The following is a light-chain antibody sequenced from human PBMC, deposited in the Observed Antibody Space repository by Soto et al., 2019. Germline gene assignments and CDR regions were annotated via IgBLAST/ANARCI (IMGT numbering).Light chain of an antibody. V-gene: IGKV1-5*01. CDR3: QQYKGYSRT. Sequence: DIQMTQSPSSLSASVGDRVTITCRASQSISSYLNWYQQKPGKAPYLLISDASSLERGVPSRFSGSGSGTEFTLTIRSMQPDDFATYYCQQYKGYSRTFGQGTKVDIK. CDR2: DAS. J-gene: IGKJ1*01. CDR1: QSISSY.